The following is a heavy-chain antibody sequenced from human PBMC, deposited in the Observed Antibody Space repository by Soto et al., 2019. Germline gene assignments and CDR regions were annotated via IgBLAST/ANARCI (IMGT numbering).Heavy chain of an antibody. J-gene: IGHJ5*02. CDR2: TYYRSKWFF. CDR3: ARGGVPLVRGVTPYNWFDP. Sequence: SPTLSLTCAISGDSVSSKSATWNWIRQSPSRGLEWLGRTYYRSKWFFDYAVSVKSRITINPDTSKNQFSLHLNSVTPEDTALYYCARGGVPLVRGVTPYNWFDPWGQGTLVTVSS. V-gene: IGHV6-1*01. CDR1: GDSVSSKSAT. D-gene: IGHD3-10*01.